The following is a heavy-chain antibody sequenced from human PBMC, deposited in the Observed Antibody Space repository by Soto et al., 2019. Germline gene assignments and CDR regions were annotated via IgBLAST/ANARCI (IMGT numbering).Heavy chain of an antibody. CDR2: IDWDDDK. V-gene: IGHV2-70*01. D-gene: IGHD3-10*01. CDR1: GFSLSTSGMC. J-gene: IGHJ6*02. CDR3: ARIYQAKGGFGEVYYYYGMDV. Sequence: SGPTRVNPTQTLTLTCTFSGFSLSTSGMCVSWIRQPPGKALEWLALIDWDDDKYYSTSLKTRLTISKDTSKNQVVLTMTNMDPVDTATYYCARIYQAKGGFGEVYYYYGMDVWGQGTTVTVSS.